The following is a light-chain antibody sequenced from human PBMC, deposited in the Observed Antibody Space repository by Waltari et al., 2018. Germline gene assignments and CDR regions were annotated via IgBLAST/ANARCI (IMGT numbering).Light chain of an antibody. V-gene: IGKV1-39*01. CDR1: ESIGNR. J-gene: IGKJ1*01. CDR3: QQSYTNPRTYKNPRT. CDR2: DAS. Sequence: DIQLTQSPSYLSASVGDSVSINCRFSESIGNRLNWYQQRPGKAPKLLINDASTLQSGVPSRFTGSGSGTDFTLTISSLQPEDFATYYCQQSYTNPRTYKNPRTFGQGTQVEIK.